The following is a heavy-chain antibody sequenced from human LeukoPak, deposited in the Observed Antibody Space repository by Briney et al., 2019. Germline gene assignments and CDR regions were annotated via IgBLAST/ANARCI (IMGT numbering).Heavy chain of an antibody. J-gene: IGHJ5*01. CDR2: INHSGST. CDR1: GGSFSGYY. CDR3: ARGLPIISMLRGVKPSVMFDS. V-gene: IGHV4-34*01. D-gene: IGHD3-10*01. Sequence: SETLSLTCAAYGGSFSGYYWSCIRQPPGKGLEWIGEINHSGSTNYNPSLKSRLSISIDTSKNQFALRLNSVTAADTAVYYCARGLPIISMLRGVKPSVMFDSWGQGTLVTVSS.